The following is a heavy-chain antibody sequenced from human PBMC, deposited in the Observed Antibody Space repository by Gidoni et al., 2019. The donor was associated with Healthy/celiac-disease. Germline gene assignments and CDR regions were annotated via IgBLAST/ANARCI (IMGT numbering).Heavy chain of an antibody. V-gene: IGHV2-5*01. D-gene: IGHD4-17*01. CDR2: IYWNDDK. CDR1: GFSLNTTGVG. J-gene: IGHJ3*02. Sequence: QITLKESGPALVKPTQTLTLTCTFSGFSLNTTGVGVGWIRQPPGKALEWLALIYWNDDKRIRPFLKSRLTITKDTSKNQVVLTMTNMDPVDTATYYCAHADYAEFHDGFDIWGQGTMVTVSS. CDR3: AHADYAEFHDGFDI.